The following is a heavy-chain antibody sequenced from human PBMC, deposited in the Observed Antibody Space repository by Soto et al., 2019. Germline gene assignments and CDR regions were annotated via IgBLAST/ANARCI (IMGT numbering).Heavy chain of an antibody. D-gene: IGHD2-2*01. J-gene: IGHJ4*02. CDR3: ATISSPDDY. CDR2: IRQDESEK. V-gene: IGHV3-7*01. Sequence: GGSLRLSCEVSGATFSSNWMSWVRQAPGKGLEWVANIRQDESEKYYVDSVKGRFTISRDNSKNSVYLQMNSLRAEDTAVYYCATISSPDDYWGQGTLVTVSS. CDR1: GATFSSNW.